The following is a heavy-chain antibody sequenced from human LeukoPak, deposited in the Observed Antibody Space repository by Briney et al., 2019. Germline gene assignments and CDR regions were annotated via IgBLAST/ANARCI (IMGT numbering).Heavy chain of an antibody. Sequence: PGGSLRLSCAVSGFTFSSYGMHWVRQAPGKGLEWVAVIWYDGSNKYYADSVKGRFTISRDNSKNTLYLQMNSLRAEDTAVYYCARDQDYYGSGSYSDYWGQGTLVTVSS. V-gene: IGHV3-33*08. CDR3: ARDQDYYGSGSYSDY. J-gene: IGHJ4*02. CDR2: IWYDGSNK. D-gene: IGHD3-10*01. CDR1: GFTFSSYG.